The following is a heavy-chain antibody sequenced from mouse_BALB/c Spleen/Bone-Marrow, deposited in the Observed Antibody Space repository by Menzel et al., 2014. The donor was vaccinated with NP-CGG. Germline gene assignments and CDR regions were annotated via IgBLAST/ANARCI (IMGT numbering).Heavy chain of an antibody. CDR1: DPEVFPIAY. V-gene: IGHV15-2*02. J-gene: IGHJ4*01. CDR2: ILPSIGRT. CDR3: ARRGSSGAMDY. Sequence: QGQLKQSGSELRSPGSSVKLSCKDFDPEVFPIAYMSWVWQKPGHGFEWIGVILPSIGRTIYGEKFEDKATLDAGTVSNTAYLELNSRTSEDSAIYYCARRGSSGAMDYWGRGTSVTVSS.